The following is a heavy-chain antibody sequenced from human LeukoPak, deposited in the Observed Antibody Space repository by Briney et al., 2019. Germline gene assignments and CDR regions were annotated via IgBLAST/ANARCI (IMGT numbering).Heavy chain of an antibody. D-gene: IGHD3-3*01. CDR1: GGSFSGYY. J-gene: IGHJ4*02. V-gene: IGHV4-34*01. Sequence: PSETLSLTCAVYGGSFSGYYWSWIRQPPGKGLEWIGEINHSGSTNYNPSLKSRVTISVDTSKNQFSLKLSSVTAADTAVYYCARGDPTYYDFWSGYYFGYWGQGTLVTVSS. CDR2: INHSGST. CDR3: ARGDPTYYDFWSGYYFGY.